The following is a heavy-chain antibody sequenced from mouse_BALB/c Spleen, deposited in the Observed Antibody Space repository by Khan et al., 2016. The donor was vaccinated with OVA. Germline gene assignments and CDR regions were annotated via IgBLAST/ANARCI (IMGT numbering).Heavy chain of an antibody. CDR3: ERDRERYIEGMDY. CDR2: ISSSGST. J-gene: IGHJ4*01. CDR1: GYSITSDYA. Sequence: DVQLQESGPGLVKPSQSLSLTCTVTGYSITSDYAWNWIRQFPGNKLEWMGYISSSGSTNYNPALKSRISITRNTSKNQFFLMLNSVTTEDTATFKCERDRERYIEGMDYWGQGTVVTVS. D-gene: IGHD1-3*01. V-gene: IGHV3-2*02.